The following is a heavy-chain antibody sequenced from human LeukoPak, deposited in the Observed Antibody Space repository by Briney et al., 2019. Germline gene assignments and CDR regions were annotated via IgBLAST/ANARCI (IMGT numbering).Heavy chain of an antibody. D-gene: IGHD2-2*01. CDR2: IYYSGST. V-gene: IGHV4-59*01. J-gene: IGHJ6*04. CDR1: GGSISSYY. CDR3: ARGDIVVVPAAIAYGMDV. Sequence: SETLSLTCTVSGGSISSYYWSWIRQPPGKGLEWIGYIYYSGSTNYNPSLKSRVTISVDTSKNQFSLKLSSVTAADTAVYYCARGDIVVVPAAIAYGMDVWGKGTTVTVSS.